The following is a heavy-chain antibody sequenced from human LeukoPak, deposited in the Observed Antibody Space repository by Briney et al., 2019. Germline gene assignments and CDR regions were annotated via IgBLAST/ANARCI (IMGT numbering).Heavy chain of an antibody. CDR1: GYTFINYA. CDR3: AREDIVVVVADKGIDY. J-gene: IGHJ4*02. Sequence: GASVKVSCKTSGYTFINYAVHWVRQAPGQGLEWLGWINAANGDTRYSQKFEGRVTITRDTSASTGYMELSSLTSEDTAVYYCAREDIVVVVADKGIDYWGQGTLVTVSS. D-gene: IGHD2-15*01. CDR2: INAANGDT. V-gene: IGHV1-3*01.